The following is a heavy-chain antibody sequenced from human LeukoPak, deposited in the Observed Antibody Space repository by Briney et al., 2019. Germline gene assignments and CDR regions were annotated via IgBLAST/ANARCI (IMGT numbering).Heavy chain of an antibody. CDR3: AKDALYDFWSGPPYAFDI. Sequence: GGSLRLSCAASGFTFSSYAMSWVRQAPGKGLEWVSAISGSGGSTYYADSVKGRFTISRDNSKNTLYLQMNSLRAEDTAVYYCAKDALYDFWSGPPYAFDIWGQGTMVTVSS. D-gene: IGHD3-3*01. V-gene: IGHV3-23*01. J-gene: IGHJ3*02. CDR2: ISGSGGST. CDR1: GFTFSSYA.